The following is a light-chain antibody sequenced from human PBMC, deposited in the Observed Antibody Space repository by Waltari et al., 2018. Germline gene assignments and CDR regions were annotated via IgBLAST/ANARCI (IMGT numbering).Light chain of an antibody. Sequence: SNELTQPQSVSVFPGQTAIITCSGQNLARKIVSWFHQRPGHAPVVGFYHTKERPSGIPERYSGSISGNTATLAISGTQETDEGDYFCEMWDNSVVIFGGGTKLTVL. CDR2: HTK. V-gene: IGLV3-1*01. CDR3: EMWDNSVVI. J-gene: IGLJ2*01. CDR1: NLARKI.